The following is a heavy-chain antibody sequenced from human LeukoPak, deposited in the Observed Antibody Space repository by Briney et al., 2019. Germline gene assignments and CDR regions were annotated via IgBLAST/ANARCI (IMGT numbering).Heavy chain of an antibody. J-gene: IGHJ4*02. CDR2: ISYDGSNK. V-gene: IGHV3-30*04. CDR3: ARLGPGDY. Sequence: VRSLRLSCAASGFTFSRYAMHWVRQAPGKGLEWVAVISYDGSNKYYADSVKGRFTISRDNSKNTLYLQMNSLRAEDTAVYYCARLGPGDYCGQGTLVTVSS. CDR1: GFTFSRYA. D-gene: IGHD3-10*01.